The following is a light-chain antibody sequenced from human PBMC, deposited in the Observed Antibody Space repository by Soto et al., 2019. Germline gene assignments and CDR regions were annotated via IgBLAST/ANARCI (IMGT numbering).Light chain of an antibody. CDR2: EVN. V-gene: IGLV2-8*01. Sequence: QSSLTHPPSASRSPGHSFAISFTGTISDVGGYNYVSWYQQNPGKAHKLMIYEVNKRPSGVPDRFSGSKSGKTAYLTVSGLQAEDEADYYCSSYAGSSNVFGTGTKVTVL. CDR3: SSYAGSSNV. CDR1: ISDVGGYNY. J-gene: IGLJ1*01.